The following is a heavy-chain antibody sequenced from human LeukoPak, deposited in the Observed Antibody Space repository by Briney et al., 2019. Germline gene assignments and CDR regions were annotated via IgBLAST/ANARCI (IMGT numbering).Heavy chain of an antibody. CDR1: GFTFSNYG. J-gene: IGHJ6*03. V-gene: IGHV3-23*01. CDR3: AKDQEEVGATGYLYYYMDV. D-gene: IGHD1-26*01. Sequence: GGSLRLSCAASGFTFSNYGMSWVRQAPGKGLEWVSAVSGSGGSTYYGDSVKGRFTISRDNSKNTLYLQMNSLRAEDTAVYYCAKDQEEVGATGYLYYYMDVWGKGTTVTVSS. CDR2: VSGSGGST.